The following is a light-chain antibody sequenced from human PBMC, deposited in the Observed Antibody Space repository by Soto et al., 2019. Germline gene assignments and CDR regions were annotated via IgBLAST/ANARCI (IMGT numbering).Light chain of an antibody. J-gene: IGKJ1*01. CDR1: QSVSSN. Sequence: EIMMTQSPGTLSVSPGERATLSCRASQSVSSNLAWYQQKPGQAPRLLIHAVSTRATGIPARFSGSGSGTEFTLTISSLQSEDFAVYYCQQYNKWPLTFGQGTKVEIK. CDR2: AVS. V-gene: IGKV3-15*01. CDR3: QQYNKWPLT.